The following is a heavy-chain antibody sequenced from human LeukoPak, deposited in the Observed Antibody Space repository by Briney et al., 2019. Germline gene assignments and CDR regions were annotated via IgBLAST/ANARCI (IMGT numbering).Heavy chain of an antibody. CDR2: FDPEDGET. Sequence: ASVKVSCKASGYTFSNYYMHWVRQAPGKGLEWMGGFDPEDGETIYAQKFQGRVTMTEDTSTDTAYMELSSLRSEDTAVYYCATDGIWNDVGFWFDPWGQGTLVTVSS. CDR1: GYTFSNYY. D-gene: IGHD1-1*01. V-gene: IGHV1-24*01. CDR3: ATDGIWNDVGFWFDP. J-gene: IGHJ5*02.